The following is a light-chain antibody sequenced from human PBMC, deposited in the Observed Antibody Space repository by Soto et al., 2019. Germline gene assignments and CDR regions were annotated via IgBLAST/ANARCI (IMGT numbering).Light chain of an antibody. J-gene: IGKJ4*01. CDR3: QHYDNLPFA. CDR2: DAS. Sequence: DIQMTQSPSSLSASVGDRVTITCQASQDISNYLNWYQQNPGKAPKLLIYDASNLETGVPSRFSGSGSGTDITFTISSLQPEDIATYYCQHYDNLPFAFGGGTMVEIK. CDR1: QDISNY. V-gene: IGKV1-33*01.